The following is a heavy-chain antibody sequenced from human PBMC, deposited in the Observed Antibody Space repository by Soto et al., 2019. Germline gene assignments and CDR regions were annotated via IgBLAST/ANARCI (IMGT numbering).Heavy chain of an antibody. D-gene: IGHD5-12*01. V-gene: IGHV3-48*03. CDR3: TKEKSVMYSGYDAFDI. CDR1: GFTFSSYE. J-gene: IGHJ3*02. Sequence: GGSLRLSCAASGFTFSSYEVDWVRQAPGKGLEWVAYISSSGTILYGDSVKGRFTISRDNADNSLYLQMNSLTAEDTAVYYCTKEKSVMYSGYDAFDIWGRGTMVTVSS. CDR2: ISSSGTI.